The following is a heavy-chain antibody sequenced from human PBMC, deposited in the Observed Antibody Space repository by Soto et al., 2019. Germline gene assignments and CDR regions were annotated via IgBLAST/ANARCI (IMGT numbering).Heavy chain of an antibody. V-gene: IGHV2-26*01. D-gene: IGHD3-10*01. J-gene: IGHJ4*02. CDR3: ARLGGGYYVDY. Sequence: QVTLKESGPVLVKPTETLTLTCTVSGFSLSNPRMSVSWIRQPPGKALEWLAQIFSNDAKSYSTSLKSRLTISKGTSSQVVLTMTNMDPVDTATYFCARLGGGYYVDYWGQGTLVTVSS. CDR2: IFSNDAK. CDR1: GFSLSNPRMS.